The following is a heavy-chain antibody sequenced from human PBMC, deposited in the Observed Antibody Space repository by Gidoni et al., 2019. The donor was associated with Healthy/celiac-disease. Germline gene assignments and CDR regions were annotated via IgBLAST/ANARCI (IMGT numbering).Heavy chain of an antibody. J-gene: IGHJ4*02. CDR2: ISGSGGST. V-gene: IGHV3-23*01. CDR3: AKAIVGGSYSTTFDY. CDR1: GFPFSSYA. D-gene: IGHD1-26*01. Sequence: LASGGGLVQPGGSLRLSCAASGFPFSSYAMSWVRQAPGKGLEWVSAISGSGGSTYYADPVKGRFTISRDNSKNTLYLQMNSLRAEDTAVYYCAKAIVGGSYSTTFDYWGQGTLVTVSS.